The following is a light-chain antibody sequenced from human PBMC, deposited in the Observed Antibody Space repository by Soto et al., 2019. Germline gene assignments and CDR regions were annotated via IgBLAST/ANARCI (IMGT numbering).Light chain of an antibody. CDR3: QQSVASPYT. J-gene: IGKJ2*01. CDR1: QSVSSN. Sequence: TVLTQDLPTQSWSWGERAIRSCRASQSVSSNLAWYQQRPGQAPRLLIYDASNRATGIPARFSGSGSGTDFTLTISCLEPEDFAVYYCQQSVASPYTFGQGTKVDIK. V-gene: IGKV3-11*01. CDR2: DAS.